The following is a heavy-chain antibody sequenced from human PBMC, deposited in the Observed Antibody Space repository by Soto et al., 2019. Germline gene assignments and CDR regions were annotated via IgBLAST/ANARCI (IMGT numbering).Heavy chain of an antibody. CDR3: AKDLFGDILVVPAAIGSIDY. D-gene: IGHD2-2*01. V-gene: IGHV3-30*18. CDR2: ISYDGSNK. J-gene: IGHJ4*02. CDR1: GFTFSSYG. Sequence: QVQLVESGGGVVQPGRSLRLSCAASGFTFSSYGMHWVRQAPGKGLEWVAVISYDGSNKYYADSVKGRFTISRDNSKNTLYLQMNSRRAEDTAVYYCAKDLFGDILVVPAAIGSIDYWGQGTLVTVSS.